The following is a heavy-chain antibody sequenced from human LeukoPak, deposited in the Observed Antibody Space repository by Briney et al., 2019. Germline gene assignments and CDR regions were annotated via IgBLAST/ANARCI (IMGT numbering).Heavy chain of an antibody. D-gene: IGHD3-22*01. CDR1: GYTFTGYY. CDR2: INTNTGNP. CDR3: ARDPHYYDSSGSYDY. J-gene: IGHJ4*02. Sequence: ASVKVSCKASGYTFTGYYMHWVRQAPGQGLEWMGWINTNTGNPTYAQGFTGRFVFSLDTSVSTAYLQISSLKAEDTAVYYCARDPHYYDSSGSYDYWGQGTLVTVSS. V-gene: IGHV7-4-1*02.